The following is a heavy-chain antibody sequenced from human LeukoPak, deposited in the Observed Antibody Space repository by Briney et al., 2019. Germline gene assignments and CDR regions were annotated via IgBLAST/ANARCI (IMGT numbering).Heavy chain of an antibody. J-gene: IGHJ4*02. CDR1: GFSLSGYW. V-gene: IGHV3-7*01. Sequence: GGSLRLSCAASGFSLSGYWMTWVRQAPGKGLEWVANIKDDGSRKHDVDSARGRFTISRDNAKNPLYLDMNSLRAEDTAVYYCARECIDGYYESSGYDLWGQGTLVTVSS. CDR3: ARECIDGYYESSGYDL. D-gene: IGHD3-22*01. CDR2: IKDDGSRK.